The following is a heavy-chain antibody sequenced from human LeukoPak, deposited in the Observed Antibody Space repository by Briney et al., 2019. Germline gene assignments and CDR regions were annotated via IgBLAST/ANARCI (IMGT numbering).Heavy chain of an antibody. J-gene: IGHJ5*02. CDR2: INHSGST. V-gene: IGHV4-34*01. D-gene: IGHD3-3*01. CDR3: ARAHYDFWSGYYYNWFDP. Sequence: PSETLSLTCAVYGGSFSGYYWSWIRQPPGKGLEWIGEINHSGSTNYNPSPKSRVTISVDTSKNQFSLKLCSVTAADTAVYYCARAHYDFWSGYYYNWFDPWGQGTLVTVSS. CDR1: GGSFSGYY.